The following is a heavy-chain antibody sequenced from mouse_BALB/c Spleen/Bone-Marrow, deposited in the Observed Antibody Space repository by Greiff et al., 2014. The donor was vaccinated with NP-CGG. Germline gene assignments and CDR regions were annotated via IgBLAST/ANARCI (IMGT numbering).Heavy chain of an antibody. Sequence: VQLQQSGPELVRPGASVRISCKASGYTFTSYYIHWVKQRPGQGLEWIGWIFPGNFYTKFNENFKGRATLTADKSSSTAYMHLSSLTSEDSAVYFCARYDYDYWGQGTTLTVSS. CDR1: GYTFTSYY. CDR2: IFPGNFYT. V-gene: IGHV1S56*01. J-gene: IGHJ2*01. CDR3: ARYDYDY. D-gene: IGHD2-4*01.